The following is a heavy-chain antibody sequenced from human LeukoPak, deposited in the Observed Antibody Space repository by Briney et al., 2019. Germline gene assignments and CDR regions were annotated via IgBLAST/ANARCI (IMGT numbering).Heavy chain of an antibody. Sequence: GGSLRLSCAASGFPFSSFGMHWVRQAPGKGLEWVSFIRYDGSNTYYADSVKGRFTISRDNSKNTLYLRLNSLRAEDTAVYYCAKLDWGGSRYGYFDSWGQGTLVTVSS. CDR1: GFPFSSFG. V-gene: IGHV3-30*02. D-gene: IGHD5-18*01. CDR3: AKLDWGGSRYGYFDS. J-gene: IGHJ4*02. CDR2: IRYDGSNT.